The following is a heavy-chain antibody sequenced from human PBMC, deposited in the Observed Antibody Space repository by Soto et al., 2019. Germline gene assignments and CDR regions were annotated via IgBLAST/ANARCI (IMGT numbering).Heavy chain of an antibody. V-gene: IGHV5-10-1*01. D-gene: IGHD2-15*01. Sequence: GESLKISCKASGYKFTTFLLNWVRQTPGKGLEWLGRIDPTDSFTNYSPPFEGHVTISVDRSISTAYLQWNSLQASDTAIYYCARPASGGSRDAFDVCGQWTTVTFSS. CDR2: IDPTDSFT. CDR1: GYKFTTFL. J-gene: IGHJ3*01. CDR3: ARPASGGSRDAFDV.